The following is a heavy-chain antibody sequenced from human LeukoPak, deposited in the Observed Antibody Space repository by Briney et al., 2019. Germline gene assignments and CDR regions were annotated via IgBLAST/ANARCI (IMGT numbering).Heavy chain of an antibody. Sequence: SETLSLTCTVSGGSISSYYWSWIRQPPGKGLEWIGYIYYSGSTNYNPSLKSRVTISVDTSKNQFSLKLSSVTAADTAVNYCASTYGGNSVGAFDIWGQGTMVTVSS. CDR3: ASTYGGNSVGAFDI. D-gene: IGHD4-23*01. CDR2: IYYSGST. J-gene: IGHJ3*02. CDR1: GGSISSYY. V-gene: IGHV4-59*01.